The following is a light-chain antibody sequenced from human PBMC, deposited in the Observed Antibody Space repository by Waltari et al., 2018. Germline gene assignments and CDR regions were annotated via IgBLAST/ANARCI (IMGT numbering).Light chain of an antibody. CDR3: QQYGSSPPWT. V-gene: IGKV3-20*01. CDR2: GAS. J-gene: IGKJ1*01. CDR1: QSVSSSY. Sequence: DIVLTQSPGTLSLSPGDRATLSCRASQSVSSSYLAWYQQKPGQAPRLLIYGASSRATGIPDRFSGSGSGTDFTLTISRLEPEDFAVYYCQQYGSSPPWTFGQGTKVEIK.